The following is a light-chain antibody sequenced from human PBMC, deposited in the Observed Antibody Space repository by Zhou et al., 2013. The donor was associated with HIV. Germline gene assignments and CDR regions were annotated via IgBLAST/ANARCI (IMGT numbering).Light chain of an antibody. V-gene: IGKV1-5*03. CDR2: QAS. J-gene: IGKJ1*01. CDR1: QNIVNW. CDR3: LQHNSYPRT. Sequence: DIQMTQTPSTLSASVGDRVTITCRASQNIVNWLAWYHQKPGEAPKLLMYQASTLESGVPSRFSGSGSGTEFSLTISSLQPEDFATYYCLQHNSYPRTFGQGTKVEIK.